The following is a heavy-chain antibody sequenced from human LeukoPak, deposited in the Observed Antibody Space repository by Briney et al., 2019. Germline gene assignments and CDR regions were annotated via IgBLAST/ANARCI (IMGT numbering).Heavy chain of an antibody. CDR2: ISYDGSNK. CDR1: GFTFSSYG. CDR3: ARATITVATPRLDY. J-gene: IGHJ4*02. D-gene: IGHD6-19*01. V-gene: IGHV3-30*19. Sequence: GGSLRLSCAASGFTFSSYGMHWVRQAPGKGLEWVAVISYDGSNKYYADSVKGRFTISRDNSKNTLYLQMNSLRAEDTAVYYCARATITVATPRLDYWGQGTLVTVSS.